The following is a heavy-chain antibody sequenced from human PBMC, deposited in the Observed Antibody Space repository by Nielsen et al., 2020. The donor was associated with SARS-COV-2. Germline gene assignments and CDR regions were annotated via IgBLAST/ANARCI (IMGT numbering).Heavy chain of an antibody. CDR2: ISAYNGNT. CDR1: GYTFTSYG. CDR3: ARDLGIYYYDSSGYPPGGVDY. Sequence: ASVKVSCKASGYTFTSYGISWVRQAPGQGLEWMGWISAYNGNTNYAQKLQGRVTMTTDTSTSTAYMELRSLRSDDTAVYYCARDLGIYYYDSSGYPPGGVDYWGQGTLVTVSS. J-gene: IGHJ4*02. D-gene: IGHD3-22*01. V-gene: IGHV1-18*04.